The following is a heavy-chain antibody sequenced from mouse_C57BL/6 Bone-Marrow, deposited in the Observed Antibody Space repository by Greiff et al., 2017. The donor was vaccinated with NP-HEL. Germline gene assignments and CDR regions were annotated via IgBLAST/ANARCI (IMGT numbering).Heavy chain of an antibody. J-gene: IGHJ3*01. D-gene: IGHD4-1*01. Sequence: VQLQQPGAELVKPGASVKLSCKASGYTFTSYWMQWVKQRPGQGLEWIGEIDPSDSYTNYNQKFKGKATLTVDTSSSTAYMQLSSLTSEDSAVYYCARASGLGSWFAYWGQGTLVTVSA. CDR1: GYTFTSYW. CDR2: IDPSDSYT. V-gene: IGHV1-50*01. CDR3: ARASGLGSWFAY.